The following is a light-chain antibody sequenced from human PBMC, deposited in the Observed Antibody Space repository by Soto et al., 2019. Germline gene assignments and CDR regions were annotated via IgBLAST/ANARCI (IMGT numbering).Light chain of an antibody. CDR1: QSVSSSY. CDR2: GAS. Sequence: EIVLTQSPGTLSLSPGERATLSCRASQSVSSSYLAWYQQKPGQAPGLLIYGASSRATGIPGRFSGSGSGTDFTLTISRLEPEDFAVYYCQQYGSSPGTFGQGTKVDIK. J-gene: IGKJ1*01. CDR3: QQYGSSPGT. V-gene: IGKV3-20*01.